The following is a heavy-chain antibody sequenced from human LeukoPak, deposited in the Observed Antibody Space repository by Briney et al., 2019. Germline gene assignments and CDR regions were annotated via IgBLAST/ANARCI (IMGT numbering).Heavy chain of an antibody. CDR3: ARLGCSSTSCYGFFDY. J-gene: IGHJ4*02. CDR2: IYPGDSDT. D-gene: IGHD2-2*01. V-gene: IGHV5-51*01. CDR1: GYSFTNYW. Sequence: GESLKISCKGSGYSFTNYWIGWVRQMPGKGLEWMGIIYPGDSDTRYSPSFQGQVTISADKSISTAYLQWSSLKASDTAMYYCARLGCSSTSCYGFFDYWGQGTLVTVSS.